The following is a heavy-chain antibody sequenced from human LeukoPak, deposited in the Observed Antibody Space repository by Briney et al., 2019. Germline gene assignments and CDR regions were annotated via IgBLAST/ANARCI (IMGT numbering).Heavy chain of an antibody. CDR1: GFTFSSYA. CDR2: ITGSGSST. Sequence: GGSLRLSCAASGFTFSSYAMSWVRQAPGKGLEWVSAITGSGSSTYYADSVKGRFTISRDNSKNTPYLQMNSLRADDTAVYYCAKRGFGYYFDYWGQGTLVTVSS. J-gene: IGHJ4*02. V-gene: IGHV3-23*01. D-gene: IGHD3-10*01. CDR3: AKRGFGYYFDY.